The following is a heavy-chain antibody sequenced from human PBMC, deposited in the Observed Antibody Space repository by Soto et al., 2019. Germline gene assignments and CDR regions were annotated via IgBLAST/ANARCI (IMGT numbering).Heavy chain of an antibody. Sequence: EVQLLESGGGLVQPGGSLRLSCAASGFTFSSYAMSWVRQAPGKGLEWVSAISGSGGSTDYTDSVKGRFTISRDNSKNTLYLQMNSLRAEDTAVYYCAKDLPVCGDCYFVGGDFDYWGQGTLVTVSS. D-gene: IGHD2-21*02. V-gene: IGHV3-23*01. CDR3: AKDLPVCGDCYFVGGDFDY. CDR2: ISGSGGST. J-gene: IGHJ4*02. CDR1: GFTFSSYA.